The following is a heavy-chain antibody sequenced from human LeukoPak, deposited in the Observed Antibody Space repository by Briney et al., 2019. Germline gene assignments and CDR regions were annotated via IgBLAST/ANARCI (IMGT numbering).Heavy chain of an antibody. D-gene: IGHD3-22*01. CDR2: IYYSGST. J-gene: IGHJ4*02. Sequence: SETLSLTCTVSGGSISSSYYYWGWIRQPPGKGLEWIGSIYYSGSTYYNPSLKSRVTISVDTSKNQFSLKLRSVTAADTAVYYCARDNDSSGYYFDYWGQGTLVTVSS. V-gene: IGHV4-39*02. CDR1: GGSISSSYYY. CDR3: ARDNDSSGYYFDY.